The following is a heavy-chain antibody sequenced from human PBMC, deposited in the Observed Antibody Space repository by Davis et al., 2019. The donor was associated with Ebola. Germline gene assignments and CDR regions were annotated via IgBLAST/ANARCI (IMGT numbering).Heavy chain of an antibody. CDR1: GGSFSGYY. CDR3: ARGKGKYGRGLWRGTYYYYGMDV. J-gene: IGHJ6*02. CDR2: INHSGST. D-gene: IGHD3-3*01. V-gene: IGHV4-34*01. Sequence: SETLSLTCAVYGGSFSGYYWSWIRQPPGKGLEWIGEINHSGSTNYNPSLKSRVTISVDTSKNQFSLKLSSVTAADTAVYYCARGKGKYGRGLWRGTYYYYGMDVWGQGTTVTVSS.